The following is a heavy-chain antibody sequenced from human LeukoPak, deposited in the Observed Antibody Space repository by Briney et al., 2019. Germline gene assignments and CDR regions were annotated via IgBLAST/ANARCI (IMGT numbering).Heavy chain of an antibody. D-gene: IGHD1-14*01. CDR3: IVVVEPPDSDGFDV. J-gene: IGHJ3*01. V-gene: IGHV3-74*01. CDR2: INADGSTT. CDR1: GFTFGNSW. Sequence: GGSLRLSCAASGFTFGNSWVHWVRQAPGKGLVWVSLINADGSTTSYADSVKGRFTISRDNARNTLSLEMNSLTVEDTAVYYCIVVVEPPDSDGFDVWGQGTMITVSS.